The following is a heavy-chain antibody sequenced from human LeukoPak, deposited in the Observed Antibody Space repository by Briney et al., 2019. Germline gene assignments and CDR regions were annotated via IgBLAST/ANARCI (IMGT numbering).Heavy chain of an antibody. V-gene: IGHV4-61*10. J-gene: IGHJ4*02. D-gene: IGHD4-23*01. CDR2: IYYSGST. Sequence: SQTLSLTCTVSGGSISSGSYYWSWIRQPAGKGLEWIGYIYYSGSTNYNPSLKSRVTISVDTSKNQFSLKLSSVTAADTAVYYCARDYGGNHDYWGQGTLVTVSS. CDR1: GGSISSGSYY. CDR3: ARDYGGNHDY.